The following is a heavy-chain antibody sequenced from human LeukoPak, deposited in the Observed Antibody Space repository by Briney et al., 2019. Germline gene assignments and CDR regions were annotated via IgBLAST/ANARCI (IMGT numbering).Heavy chain of an antibody. J-gene: IGHJ6*03. CDR1: GGSISSYY. V-gene: IGHV4-59*01. Sequence: SETLSLTCTVSGGSISSYYWSWIRQPPGKGLEWIGYIYYSGSTNYNPSLKSRVTISVDTSKNQFSLKLSSVTAADTAVYYCARGGFGVVPAAIQRGVYYYYYYYMDVWGKGTTVTVSS. CDR3: ARGGFGVVPAAIQRGVYYYYYYYMDV. D-gene: IGHD2-2*02. CDR2: IYYSGST.